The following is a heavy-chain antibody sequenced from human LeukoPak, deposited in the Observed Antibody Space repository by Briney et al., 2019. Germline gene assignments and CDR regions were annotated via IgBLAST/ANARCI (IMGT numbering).Heavy chain of an antibody. V-gene: IGHV4-39*01. CDR3: ARHPSSAWHADY. Sequence: SETLSPTCTVSGGSISTSSYCWGWIRQPPGKGLEWIGSISYSGTTYYNPSLKSRVTISVDTSNNQFSLRLSSVTAADTAVYFCARHPSSAWHADYWGQGTLVTVSS. CDR1: GGSISTSSYC. CDR2: ISYSGTT. J-gene: IGHJ4*02. D-gene: IGHD6-25*01.